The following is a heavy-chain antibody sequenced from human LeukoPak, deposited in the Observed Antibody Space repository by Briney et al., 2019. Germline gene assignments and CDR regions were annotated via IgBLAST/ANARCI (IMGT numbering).Heavy chain of an antibody. CDR3: AKWREGSASLFEY. D-gene: IGHD6-19*01. V-gene: IGHV3-23*01. Sequence: GGSLRLSCAASGFTFSSYAMSWVRQAPGKGLKWVSGISTRDGSTYYTDSVKGRFTISRDNSKNTVYLQMNSLRAEDTAVYYCAKWREGSASLFEYWGQGTLVTVSS. J-gene: IGHJ4*02. CDR2: ISTRDGST. CDR1: GFTFSSYA.